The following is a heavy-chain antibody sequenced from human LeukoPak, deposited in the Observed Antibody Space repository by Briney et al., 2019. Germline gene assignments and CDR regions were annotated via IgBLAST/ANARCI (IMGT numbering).Heavy chain of an antibody. CDR2: ISGSGGST. CDR1: GFTFSSYA. J-gene: IGHJ6*03. D-gene: IGHD5-12*01. CDR3: ARVTSGYDWGYYYYMDV. Sequence: GGSLRLSCAASGFTFSSYAMSWVRQAPGKGLEWVSAISGSGGSTYYADSVKGRFTISRDNSKNTLYLQMNSLRAEDTAVYYCARVTSGYDWGYYYYMDVWGKGTTVTVSS. V-gene: IGHV3-23*01.